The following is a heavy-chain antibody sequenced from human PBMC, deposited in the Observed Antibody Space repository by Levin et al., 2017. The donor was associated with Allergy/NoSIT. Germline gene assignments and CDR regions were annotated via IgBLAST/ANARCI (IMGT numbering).Heavy chain of an antibody. CDR1: GFTFSHYG. Sequence: LSLTCAASGFTFSHYGMHWVRQTPGKGLEWVAVISSDGTNEAYADSVKGRFTISRDNSKNTLYLQMNSLRAEDTAVFYCAKDASAFGDYVFDNWGQGTLVTVSS. CDR2: ISSDGTNE. CDR3: AKDASAFGDYVFDN. D-gene: IGHD4-17*01. V-gene: IGHV3-30*18. J-gene: IGHJ4*02.